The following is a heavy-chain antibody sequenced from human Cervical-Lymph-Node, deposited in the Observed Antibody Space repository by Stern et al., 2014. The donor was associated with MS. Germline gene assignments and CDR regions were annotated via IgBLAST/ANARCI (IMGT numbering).Heavy chain of an antibody. V-gene: IGHV4-39*01. CDR3: VVQQLVRHWYFDL. CDR1: GGSISSSSYY. J-gene: IGHJ2*01. D-gene: IGHD6-13*01. CDR2: IYYRGTP. Sequence: QLQLQASGPGLVKPSETLSLTCTVSGGSISSSSYYWGWIRQPPGKGLGWLGSIYYRGTPSYTPSLKSRVTISVHTSKTHFSLKLSFVTAADTAVYYCVVQQLVRHWYFDLWGRGTLVTVSS.